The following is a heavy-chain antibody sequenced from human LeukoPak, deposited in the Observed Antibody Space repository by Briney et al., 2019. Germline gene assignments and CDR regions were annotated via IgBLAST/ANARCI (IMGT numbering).Heavy chain of an antibody. V-gene: IGHV1-24*01. CDR1: RCALTELS. D-gene: IGHD2-2*01. CDR3: ATELRVPAWGAFDI. CDR2: FDPEDGET. J-gene: IGHJ3*02. Sequence: SVKPSCTESRCALTELSMHWVPQAPEKRLEWMGGFDPEDGETIYAQKFQGRVTMTEDTSTDTAYMELSSLRSEDTAVYYCATELRVPAWGAFDIWGQGTMVTVSS.